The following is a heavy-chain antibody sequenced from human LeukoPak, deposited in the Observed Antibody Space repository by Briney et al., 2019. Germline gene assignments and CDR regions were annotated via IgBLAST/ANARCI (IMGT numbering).Heavy chain of an antibody. CDR2: IVVGSGNT. CDR3: AASSPITIFGVFGMDV. J-gene: IGHJ6*02. CDR1: GFTFTSSA. Sequence: SVKVSCKASGFTFTSSAMQWVRQARGQRLEWIGWIVVGSGNTNYAQKFQERVTITRDMSTSTAYMELSSLRSEDAAVYYCAASSPITIFGVFGMDVWGQGTTVTVSS. D-gene: IGHD3-3*01. V-gene: IGHV1-58*02.